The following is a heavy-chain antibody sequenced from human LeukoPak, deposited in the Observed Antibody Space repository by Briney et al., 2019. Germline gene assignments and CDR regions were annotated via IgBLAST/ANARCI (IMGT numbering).Heavy chain of an antibody. CDR1: GFTFSSYA. Sequence: PGGSLRLSCAASGFTFSSYAMSWVRQAPGKGLEWVANIKQDGSEKYHVDSVKGRFTISRDNAKNSLYLQMNSLRAEDTAVYYCARGTIAAAGYYYFDYWGQGTQVTVSS. CDR2: IKQDGSEK. CDR3: ARGTIAAAGYYYFDY. D-gene: IGHD6-13*01. J-gene: IGHJ4*02. V-gene: IGHV3-7*04.